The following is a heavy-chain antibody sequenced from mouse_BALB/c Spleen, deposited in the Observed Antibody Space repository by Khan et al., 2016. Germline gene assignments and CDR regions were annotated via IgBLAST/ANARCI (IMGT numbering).Heavy chain of an antibody. Sequence: QIQLVQSGPELKKPGETVKISCKASGYTFTNYGMNWVKQASGKGLKWMGWINTNTGEPTYAEAFKGRFAFSLETSASPAYLQINNLKNEDTATYFCAVSTMGFAYWGQGTLLTVSA. CDR3: AVSTMGFAY. J-gene: IGHJ3*01. CDR1: GYTFTNYG. D-gene: IGHD2-1*01. CDR2: INTNTGEP. V-gene: IGHV9-3*02.